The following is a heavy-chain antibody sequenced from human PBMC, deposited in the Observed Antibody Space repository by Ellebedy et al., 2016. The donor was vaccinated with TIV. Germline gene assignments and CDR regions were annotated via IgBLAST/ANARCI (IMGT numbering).Heavy chain of an antibody. CDR3: ARYEPVRRSVDH. CDR2: ISGGGSYI. J-gene: IGHJ4*02. Sequence: GGSLRLSXAASGFTFSDDYVSWIRQAPGKGLECVSHISGGGSYIYYADSVKGRFTISRDNAKNSLDLQMNSLRAEDTAVYYCARYEPVRRSVDHWGQGTLVTVSS. D-gene: IGHD2/OR15-2a*01. CDR1: GFTFSDDY. V-gene: IGHV3-11*01.